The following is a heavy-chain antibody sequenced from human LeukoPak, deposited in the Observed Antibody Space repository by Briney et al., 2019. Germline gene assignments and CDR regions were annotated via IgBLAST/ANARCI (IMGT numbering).Heavy chain of an antibody. Sequence: GGSLRLSCAASGFTFSSYGMHWVRQAPGKGLEWVAVISYDGSNKYYADSVKGRFTISRDNSKNTLYLQMNSLRAEDTAVYYCAKDLDGDYDYYYGMDVWGQGTTVTVSS. CDR3: AKDLDGDYDYYYGMDV. D-gene: IGHD4-17*01. CDR1: GFTFSSYG. CDR2: ISYDGSNK. V-gene: IGHV3-30*18. J-gene: IGHJ6*02.